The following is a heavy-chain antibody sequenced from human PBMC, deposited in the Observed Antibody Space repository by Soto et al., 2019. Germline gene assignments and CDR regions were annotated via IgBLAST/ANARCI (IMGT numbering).Heavy chain of an antibody. J-gene: IGHJ3*02. Sequence: GESLKISCKGSGYSFTSYWIGWVRQMPGKGLEWMGIIYPGDSDTRYSPSFQGQVTISADKSISTAYLQWSSLKASDTAMYYCARQGSLLYYDFWSGPDDAFDIWGKGTMVTV. V-gene: IGHV5-51*01. CDR2: IYPGDSDT. D-gene: IGHD3-3*01. CDR1: GYSFTSYW. CDR3: ARQGSLLYYDFWSGPDDAFDI.